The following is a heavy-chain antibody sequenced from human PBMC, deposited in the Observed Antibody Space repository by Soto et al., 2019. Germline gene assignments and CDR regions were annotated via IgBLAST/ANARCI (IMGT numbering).Heavy chain of an antibody. D-gene: IGHD2-2*01. CDR3: AHSIVVVSATIRYFQH. CDR2: IYWNDDK. CDR1: GFSLSTSGVG. Sequence: QITLKESGPTLVKPTQTLTLTCTFSGFSLSTSGVGVGWIRQPPGKALEWLALIYWNDDKRYSPSLKSRLTMTKDASKNQVVLTMTKMDPVDTATYYCAHSIVVVSATIRYFQHWGQGTLVTVSS. V-gene: IGHV2-5*01. J-gene: IGHJ1*01.